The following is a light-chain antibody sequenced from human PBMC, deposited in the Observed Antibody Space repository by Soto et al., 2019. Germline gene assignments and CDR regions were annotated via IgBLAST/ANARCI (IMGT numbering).Light chain of an antibody. CDR1: RLNIGSNL. CDR3: AAWDDTLKGVI. Sequence: QAVVTQTPSASGTPGQRVSISCSGGRLNIGSNLVNWYQQLPGTAPKLLIYSNVQRPSGVPDRFSGSKSGTSASLAISGLQSEDEADYYCAAWDDTLKGVIFGGGTKVTVL. CDR2: SNV. J-gene: IGLJ2*01. V-gene: IGLV1-44*01.